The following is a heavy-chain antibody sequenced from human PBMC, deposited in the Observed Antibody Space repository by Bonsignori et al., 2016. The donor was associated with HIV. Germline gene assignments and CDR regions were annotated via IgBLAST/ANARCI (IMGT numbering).Heavy chain of an antibody. V-gene: IGHV4-30-2*01. CDR2: IYHSGST. CDR3: AREESDDAFDI. Sequence: WIRQPPGKGLEWIGYIYHSGSTYYNPSLKSRVTISVDRSKNQFSLKLSSVTAADTAVYYCAREESDDAFDIWGQGTMVTVSS. J-gene: IGHJ3*02.